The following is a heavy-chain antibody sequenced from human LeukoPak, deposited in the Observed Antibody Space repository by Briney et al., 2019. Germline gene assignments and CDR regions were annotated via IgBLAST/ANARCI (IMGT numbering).Heavy chain of an antibody. CDR1: GFTFSSYA. J-gene: IGHJ4*02. CDR2: ISYDGSNK. V-gene: IGHV3-30*01. Sequence: GRSLKLSCAASGFTFSSYAMHWVRQAPGKGLEWVAVISYDGSNKYYADSVKGRFTISRDNSKNTLYLQMNSLRAEDTAVYYCARGFHYFDYWGQGTLVTVSS. CDR3: ARGFHYFDY. D-gene: IGHD2/OR15-2a*01.